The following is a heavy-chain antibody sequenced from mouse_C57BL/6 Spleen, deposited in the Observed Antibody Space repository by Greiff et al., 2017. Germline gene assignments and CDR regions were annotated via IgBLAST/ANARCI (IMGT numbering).Heavy chain of an antibody. CDR3: ARDHYYGSSYGFAY. Sequence: EVKLLESGPGLVKPSQSLSLTCSVTGYSITSGYYWNWIRQFPGNKLEWMGYISYDGSNNYNPSLKNRISITRDTSKNQFFLKLNSVTTEDTATYYCARDHYYGSSYGFAYWGQGTLVTVAA. V-gene: IGHV3-6*01. CDR1: GYSITSGYY. D-gene: IGHD1-1*01. J-gene: IGHJ3*01. CDR2: ISYDGSN.